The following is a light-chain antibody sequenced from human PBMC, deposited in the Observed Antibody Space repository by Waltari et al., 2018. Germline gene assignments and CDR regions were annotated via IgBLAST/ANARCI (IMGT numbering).Light chain of an antibody. CDR3: QQSYSTPAT. J-gene: IGKJ5*01. Sequence: DIQMTQSPSSLSASVGDRVTITCRASQSISSYLNWYQQKPGKAPKLLIYAASSLQSGVPSRFSGSGSGTDFTPTISSLQPEDFATYYCQQSYSTPATFGQGTRLEIK. V-gene: IGKV1-39*01. CDR1: QSISSY. CDR2: AAS.